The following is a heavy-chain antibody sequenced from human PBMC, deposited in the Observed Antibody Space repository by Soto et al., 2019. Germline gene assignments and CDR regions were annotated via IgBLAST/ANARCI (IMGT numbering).Heavy chain of an antibody. CDR1: RGSLSSYY. J-gene: IGHJ4*02. V-gene: IGHV4-59*01. Sequence: QVQLQESGPGLVKPSETLSLTCTVSRGSLSSYYWSWIRQPPGKGLEWIGYISYSANTNYNPALKSRATISVDTSTNQLSLRVTSVTAADTAVYYGARGRGLGEVSPDFDYWGQGALVSVSS. D-gene: IGHD3-16*02. CDR3: ARGRGLGEVSPDFDY. CDR2: ISYSANT.